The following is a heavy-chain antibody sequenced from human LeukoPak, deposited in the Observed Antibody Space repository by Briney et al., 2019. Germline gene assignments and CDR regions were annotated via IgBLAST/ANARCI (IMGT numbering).Heavy chain of an antibody. Sequence: PGGSLRLSCAASGFTFSSYGMHWVRQAPGKGLEWVAVIWYDGSNKYYADSVKGRFTISRGNSKNTLYLQMNSLRAEDTAVYYCAKDGERYSYGYWYFDLWGRGALVTVSS. CDR1: GFTFSSYG. V-gene: IGHV3-33*06. J-gene: IGHJ2*01. D-gene: IGHD5-18*01. CDR2: IWYDGSNK. CDR3: AKDGERYSYGYWYFDL.